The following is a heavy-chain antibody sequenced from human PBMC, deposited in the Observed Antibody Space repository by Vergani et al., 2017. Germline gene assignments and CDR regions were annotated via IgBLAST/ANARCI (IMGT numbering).Heavy chain of an antibody. V-gene: IGHV1-69*13. Sequence: QVQLVQSGAEVKKPGSSVQVSCKASGGTFSSYAISWVRQAPGRGLEWMGRIIPIFGTANYAQKFQGRVTITADESTSTAYMELSSLRSEDTAVYYCARGQCSSTSCYGIYYYGMDVWGQGTTVTVSS. CDR1: GGTFSSYA. CDR3: ARGQCSSTSCYGIYYYGMDV. D-gene: IGHD2-2*01. J-gene: IGHJ6*02. CDR2: IIPIFGTA.